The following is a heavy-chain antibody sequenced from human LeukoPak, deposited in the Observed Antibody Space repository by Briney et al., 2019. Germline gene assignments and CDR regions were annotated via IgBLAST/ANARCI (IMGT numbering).Heavy chain of an antibody. CDR1: GFTFSSYT. V-gene: IGHV3-21*01. D-gene: IGHD3-22*01. Sequence: GESLKISCAASGFTFSSYTLNWVRQAPGKGLEWVSAISSSSDYRYYADSVKGRFAISRDNAKNSLFLQMNSLRAEDTAVYYCAVQRGLDYWGQGTLVTVSS. CDR2: ISSSSDYR. CDR3: AVQRGLDY. J-gene: IGHJ4*02.